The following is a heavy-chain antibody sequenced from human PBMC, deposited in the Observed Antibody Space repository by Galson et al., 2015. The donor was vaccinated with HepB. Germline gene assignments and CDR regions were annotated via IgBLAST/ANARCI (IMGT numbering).Heavy chain of an antibody. CDR1: GFTFSSYG. D-gene: IGHD6-13*01. CDR3: ARDVVAAAGTGDY. CDR2: IWYDGSNK. V-gene: IGHV3-33*01. Sequence: SLRLSCAASGFTFSSYGMHWVRQAPGKGLEWVAVIWYDGSNKYYADSVKGRFTISRDNSKNTLYLQMNSLRAEDTAVYYCARDVVAAAGTGDYWGQGTLVTVSS. J-gene: IGHJ4*02.